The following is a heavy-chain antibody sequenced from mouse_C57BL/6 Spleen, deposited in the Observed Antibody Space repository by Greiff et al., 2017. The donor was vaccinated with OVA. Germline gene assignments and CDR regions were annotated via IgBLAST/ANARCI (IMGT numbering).Heavy chain of an antibody. CDR2: IHPNSGST. D-gene: IGHD2-1*01. CDR3: ARSEGNYEGAMDY. V-gene: IGHV1-64*01. J-gene: IGHJ4*01. Sequence: QVQLQQPGAELVKPGASVKLSCKASGYTFTSYWMHWVKQRPGQGLEWIGMIHPNSGSTNYNEKFKSKATLTVDKSSSTAYMQHSSLTSEDSAVYDCARSEGNYEGAMDYWGQGTSVTVSS. CDR1: GYTFTSYW.